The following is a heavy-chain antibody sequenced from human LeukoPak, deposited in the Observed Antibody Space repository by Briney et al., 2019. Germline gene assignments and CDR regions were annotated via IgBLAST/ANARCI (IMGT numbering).Heavy chain of an antibody. Sequence: GASVKVSCKASGYTFTSYGISWVRQAPGQGLEWMGWINPNSGGTNYAQKFQGRVTMTRDTSISTAYMELSRLRSDDTAVYYCAREGTKYSVENWFDPWGQGTLVTVSS. V-gene: IGHV1-2*02. CDR3: AREGTKYSVENWFDP. J-gene: IGHJ5*02. CDR1: GYTFTSYG. CDR2: INPNSGGT. D-gene: IGHD2-21*01.